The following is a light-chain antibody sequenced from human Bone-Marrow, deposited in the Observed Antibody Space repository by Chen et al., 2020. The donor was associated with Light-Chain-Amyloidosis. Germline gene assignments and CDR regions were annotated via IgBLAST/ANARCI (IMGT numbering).Light chain of an antibody. CDR2: DDL. Sequence: SYVLTQPSSVSVAPGQTDTIACGGNNIGSTSVHWYQQTPGQAPLLVVYDDLYRPSGIPDRLSGSNSGNAATLTISSVEAGDEADYYCQVWVRSSDRPVFGGGTKLTVL. J-gene: IGLJ3*02. CDR3: QVWVRSSDRPV. V-gene: IGLV3-21*02. CDR1: NIGSTS.